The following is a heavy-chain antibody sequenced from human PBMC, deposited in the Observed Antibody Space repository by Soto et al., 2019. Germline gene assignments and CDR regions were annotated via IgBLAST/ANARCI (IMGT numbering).Heavy chain of an antibody. V-gene: IGHV1-3*01. CDR1: GYTFTSYG. CDR2: TNAANGDT. D-gene: IGHD6-13*01. CDR3: VRRHVSATGIDWFDP. J-gene: IGHJ5*02. Sequence: ASVKVSCKASGYTFTSYGIHWVRQAPGQRLEWMGWTNAANGDTKYSPKFQGRVTITRDTSASTAYMELSSLRSEDTAVYYCVRRHVSATGIDWFDPWGQGTLVSVSS.